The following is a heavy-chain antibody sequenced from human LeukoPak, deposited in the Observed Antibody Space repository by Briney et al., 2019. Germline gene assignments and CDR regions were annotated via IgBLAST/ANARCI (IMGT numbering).Heavy chain of an antibody. V-gene: IGHV3-7*01. CDR1: GFTFSTYC. D-gene: IGHD2-15*01. CDR3: VREVGAARCF. CDR2: INQDGSKN. J-gene: IGHJ4*02. Sequence: GGSLRLSCSASGFTFSTYCMIWVGQAPGKGREWVANINQDGSKNYYVDSVKGRFTISRDNAKTSLYLQMTDLRAEDTAVYYCVREVGAARCFWGQGTLVTVSS.